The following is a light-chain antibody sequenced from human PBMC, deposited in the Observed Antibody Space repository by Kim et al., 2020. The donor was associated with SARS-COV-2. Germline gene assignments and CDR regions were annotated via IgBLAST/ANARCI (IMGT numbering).Light chain of an antibody. J-gene: IGKJ2*01. CDR2: DAS. V-gene: IGKV1-33*01. CDR1: QDIRKY. CDR3: QQYENVTPMYA. Sequence: DIQMTQSPSSLSASVGDRVTIICQASQDIRKYLNWYQQKPGKAPKLLIYDASNLETGVPSRFSGSGSGTHFSFTISSLQPEDVATYYCQQYENVTPMYAFGQGTKLEI.